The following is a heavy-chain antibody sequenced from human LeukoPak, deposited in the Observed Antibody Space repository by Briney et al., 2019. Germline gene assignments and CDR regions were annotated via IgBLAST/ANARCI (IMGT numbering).Heavy chain of an antibody. V-gene: IGHV1-18*01. CDR2: ISAYNGNT. J-gene: IGHJ4*02. Sequence: ASVKVSCKASGYTFTSYGISWVRQAPGQGLEWMGWISAYNGNTNYAQKLQGRVTMTTDTSTSTAYMELRSLRSDDTAVYYRARPTYYSSSWYYFDYWGQGTLVTVSS. CDR3: ARPTYYSSSWYYFDY. D-gene: IGHD6-13*01. CDR1: GYTFTSYG.